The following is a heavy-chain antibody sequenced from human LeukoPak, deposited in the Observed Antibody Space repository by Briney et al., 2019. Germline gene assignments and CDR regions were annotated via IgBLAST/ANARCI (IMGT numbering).Heavy chain of an antibody. Sequence: PGGSLRLSCAASGFTFSSYSMNWVRQAPGKGLEWVSYISRSSSPIYYADSVKGRFTISRDNAKNSLYLQMNSLRDEDTAVYYCARTPGYSSSHFDYWGQGSLVTVSS. CDR3: ARTPGYSSSHFDY. CDR2: ISRSSSPI. V-gene: IGHV3-48*02. D-gene: IGHD6-13*01. CDR1: GFTFSSYS. J-gene: IGHJ4*02.